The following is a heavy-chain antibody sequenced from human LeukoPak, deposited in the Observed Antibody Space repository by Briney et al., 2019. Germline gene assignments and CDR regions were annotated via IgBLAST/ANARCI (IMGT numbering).Heavy chain of an antibody. D-gene: IGHD3-22*01. CDR1: GGSISSGGYY. Sequence: SETLSLTCTVSGGSISSGGYYWSWIRQHPGKGLEWIGYIYYSGSTYYNPSLKSRVTISVDTSKNQFSLKLSSVTAADTAVYYCARGLPDYYDSSGYYTPAPFDYWGQGTLVTVSS. CDR3: ARGLPDYYDSSGYYTPAPFDY. CDR2: IYYSGST. J-gene: IGHJ4*02. V-gene: IGHV4-31*03.